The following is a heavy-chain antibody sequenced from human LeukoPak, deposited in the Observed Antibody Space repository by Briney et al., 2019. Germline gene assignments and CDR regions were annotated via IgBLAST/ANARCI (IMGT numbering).Heavy chain of an antibody. D-gene: IGHD6-6*01. Sequence: GASVKVSCKASGGTFSSYAISWVRQAPGQGLEWMGGIIPIFDTANYAQKFQGRVTITTDESTSTAYMELSSLRSEDTAVYYCARIAARLQNWFDPWGQGTLVTVSS. V-gene: IGHV1-69*05. J-gene: IGHJ5*02. CDR3: ARIAARLQNWFDP. CDR2: IIPIFDTA. CDR1: GGTFSSYA.